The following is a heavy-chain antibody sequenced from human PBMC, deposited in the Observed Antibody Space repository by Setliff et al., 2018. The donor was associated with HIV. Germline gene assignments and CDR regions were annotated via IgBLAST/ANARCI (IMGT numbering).Heavy chain of an antibody. Sequence: PGGSLRLSCAGVGFDFGDYAVTWVRQAPGKGLEWIGFIRSEDYGGTTAFAASVKGRFTISRDDRRSVAYLQMNSLKTEDTAVYYCTRDNYDSSGHSTEEHFQHWGQGTLVTVSS. J-gene: IGHJ1*01. V-gene: IGHV3-49*04. D-gene: IGHD3-22*01. CDR2: IRSEDYGGTT. CDR3: TRDNYDSSGHSTEEHFQH. CDR1: GFDFGDYA.